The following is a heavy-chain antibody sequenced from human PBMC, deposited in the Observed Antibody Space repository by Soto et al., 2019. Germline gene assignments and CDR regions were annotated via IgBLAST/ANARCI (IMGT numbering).Heavy chain of an antibody. CDR3: ARKGDFWSGYPSGNYMDV. Sequence: TSETLSLTCAVYGGSFSDYYWSWIRQPPGKGLEWIGEINHSGSTNYNPSLKSRVTISVDTSKNQFSLKLSSVTAADTAVYYCARKGDFWSGYPSGNYMDVWGKGTTVTVSS. CDR1: GGSFSDYY. V-gene: IGHV4-34*01. D-gene: IGHD3-3*01. CDR2: INHSGST. J-gene: IGHJ6*03.